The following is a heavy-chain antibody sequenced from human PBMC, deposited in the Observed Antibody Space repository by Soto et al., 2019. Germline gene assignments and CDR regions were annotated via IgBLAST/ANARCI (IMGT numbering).Heavy chain of an antibody. Sequence: GASVKVSCKASGFTFTSSAMQWVRQARGQRLEWIGWIVVGSGNTNYAQKFQERVTITRDMSTSTDYMELSRLRFEDTAGEYWAGGINGTTDYWGQGTLVTVSS. V-gene: IGHV1-58*02. J-gene: IGHJ4*02. D-gene: IGHD1-7*01. CDR2: IVVGSGNT. CDR3: AGGINGTTDY. CDR1: GFTFTSSA.